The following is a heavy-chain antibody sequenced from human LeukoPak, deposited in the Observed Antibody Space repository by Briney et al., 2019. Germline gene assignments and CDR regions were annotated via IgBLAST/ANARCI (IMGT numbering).Heavy chain of an antibody. J-gene: IGHJ3*02. Sequence: PSETLSLTCTVSGGSISSYYWNWIRQPPGKGLEWIGYIYYSGSTNYNPSLKSRVTISVDTSKNQFSLKLTSVTAADTAVYYCARDGSGNDASDIWGQGTMVTVSS. CDR2: IYYSGST. D-gene: IGHD5-12*01. CDR3: ARDGSGNDASDI. CDR1: GGSISSYY. V-gene: IGHV4-59*01.